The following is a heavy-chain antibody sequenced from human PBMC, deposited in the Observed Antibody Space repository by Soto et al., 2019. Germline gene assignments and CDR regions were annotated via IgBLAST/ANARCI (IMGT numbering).Heavy chain of an antibody. CDR1: GGTFSSYA. V-gene: IGHV1-69*13. J-gene: IGHJ5*02. CDR2: IIPIFGTA. D-gene: IGHD6-19*01. Sequence: GASVKVSCKASGGTFSSYAISWVRQAPGQGLEWMGGIIPIFGTANYAQKFQGRVTITADESTSTAYMELSSLRSEDTAVYYCARAVAVAAAAWFDPWGQGTLVTVSS. CDR3: ARAVAVAAAAWFDP.